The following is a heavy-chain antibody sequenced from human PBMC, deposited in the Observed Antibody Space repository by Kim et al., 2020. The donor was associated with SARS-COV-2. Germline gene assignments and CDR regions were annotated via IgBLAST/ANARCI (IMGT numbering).Heavy chain of an antibody. D-gene: IGHD3-3*01. Sequence: GGSLRLSCATSGFTVSSDYMTWVRQAPGKGLEWVSLIYIDGTTYYADSVKGRFTISRDNSKNTLYLQMDSLRAEDTAIYYCGRDPGYLNGFSHWGQGTPVTVSS. J-gene: IGHJ4*02. CDR3: GRDPGYLNGFSH. CDR2: IYIDGTT. CDR1: GFTVSSDY. V-gene: IGHV3-53*01.